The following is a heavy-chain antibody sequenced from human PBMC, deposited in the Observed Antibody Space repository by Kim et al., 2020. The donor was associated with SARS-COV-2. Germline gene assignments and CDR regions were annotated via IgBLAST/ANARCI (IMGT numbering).Heavy chain of an antibody. CDR1: GFIFNNYA. CDR3: AKALRGLDVAFDY. D-gene: IGHD3-10*01. V-gene: IGHV3-23*01. Sequence: GGSLRLSCTASGFIFNNYAMSWVRQAPGKGPEWVSSISGSGDIIHYADSVKGRFTISRDRSKNTLSLQMNSLRAEDTALYYCAKALRGLDVAFDYWGQGTPVTVSS. CDR2: ISGSGDII. J-gene: IGHJ4*02.